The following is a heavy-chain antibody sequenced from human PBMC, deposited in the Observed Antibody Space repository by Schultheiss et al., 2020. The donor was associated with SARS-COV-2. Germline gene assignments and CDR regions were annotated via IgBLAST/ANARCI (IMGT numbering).Heavy chain of an antibody. CDR1: GFTFSSYS. D-gene: IGHD3-22*01. V-gene: IGHV3-33*08. CDR2: IWYDGSNK. Sequence: GGSLRLSCAASGFTFSSYSMNWVRQAPGKGLEWVAVIWYDGSNKYYADSVKGRFTISRDNSKNTLYLQMNSLRAEDTAVYYCASRKPYDSSGFYDAFDIWGQGTMVTVSS. J-gene: IGHJ3*02. CDR3: ASRKPYDSSGFYDAFDI.